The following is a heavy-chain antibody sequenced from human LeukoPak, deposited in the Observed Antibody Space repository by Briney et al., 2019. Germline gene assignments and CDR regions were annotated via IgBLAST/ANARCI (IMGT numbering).Heavy chain of an antibody. V-gene: IGHV4-59*01. CDR1: GGSISSYY. D-gene: IGHD2-2*01. CDR3: ARVPCSSTSCYHYYYYMDV. CDR2: IYYSGST. J-gene: IGHJ6*03. Sequence: SETLSLTCTASGGSISSYYWSWIRQPPGKGLEWISYIYYSGSTNYNPSLKSRVTISVDTSKNQFSLKLSSVTAADTAVYYCARVPCSSTSCYHYYYYMDVWGKGTTVTVSS.